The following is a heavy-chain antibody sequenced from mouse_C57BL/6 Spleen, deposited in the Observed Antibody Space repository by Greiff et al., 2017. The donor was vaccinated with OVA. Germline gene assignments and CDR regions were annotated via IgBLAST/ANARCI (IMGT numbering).Heavy chain of an antibody. CDR3: ARAGYYGSSPFDY. D-gene: IGHD1-1*01. V-gene: IGHV5-4*03. CDR1: GFTFSSYA. J-gene: IGHJ2*01. Sequence: EVKLVESGGGLVKPGGSLKLSCAASGFTFSSYAMSWVRQTPEKRLEWVATISDGGSYTYYPDNVKGRFTISRDNAKNNLYLQMSHLKSEDTAMYYCARAGYYGSSPFDYWGQGTTLTVSS. CDR2: ISDGGSYT.